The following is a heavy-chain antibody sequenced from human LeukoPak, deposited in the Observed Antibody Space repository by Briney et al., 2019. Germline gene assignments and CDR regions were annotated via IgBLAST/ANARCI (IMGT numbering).Heavy chain of an antibody. CDR1: GFTFSSYG. Sequence: GGSLRLSCAASGFTFSSYGMNWVRQAPGKGLEGVSGFSGSTGNTHYADSVKGRFTISRDNSRDTLSLQMNSLRGEDTAVYYCARGGMRGKISYTYYYMDVWGKGTTVTVSS. V-gene: IGHV3-23*01. J-gene: IGHJ6*03. D-gene: IGHD1-14*01. CDR2: FSGSTGNT. CDR3: ARGGMRGKISYTYYYMDV.